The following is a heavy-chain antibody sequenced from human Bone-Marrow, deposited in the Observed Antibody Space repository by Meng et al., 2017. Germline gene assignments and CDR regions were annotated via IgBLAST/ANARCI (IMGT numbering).Heavy chain of an antibody. J-gene: IGHJ4*02. CDR2: INPNSGGT. D-gene: IGHD2-15*01. CDR1: GYTFTGYY. V-gene: IGHV1-2*02. CDR3: ARETCSGGSCYLSYFDY. Sequence: ASVKVSCKASGYTFTGYYMHWVRQAPGQGLEWMGWINPNSGGTNYAQKFQGRVTMTRDTSISTAYMELSRLRSDDTAVYYCARETCSGGSCYLSYFDYWGQGTLVTVSS.